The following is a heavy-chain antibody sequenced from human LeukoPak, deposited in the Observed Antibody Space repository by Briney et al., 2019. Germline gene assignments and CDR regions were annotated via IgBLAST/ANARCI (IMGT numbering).Heavy chain of an antibody. V-gene: IGHV2-5*01. CDR2: VYWNDDK. Sequence: SGPTLVNPTQTLTLTCTFSGFSLRTSGVGVGWIRQPPGKALEWLALVYWNDDKLYSPSLKSGLTITKDTSKNQVVLIMTNLDPVDTATYYCAHKEVFGVVLTPRATYFDHWGQGTLVTVSS. D-gene: IGHD3-3*01. CDR1: GFSLRTSGVG. CDR3: AHKEVFGVVLTPRATYFDH. J-gene: IGHJ4*02.